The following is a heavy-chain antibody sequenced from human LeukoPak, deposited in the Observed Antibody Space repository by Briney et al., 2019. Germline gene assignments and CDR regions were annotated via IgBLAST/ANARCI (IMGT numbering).Heavy chain of an antibody. V-gene: IGHV1-46*01. D-gene: IGHD2-8*01. CDR1: GYTFTSYY. CDR3: ARDQTHCTNGVCYPYYYYGMDV. J-gene: IGHJ6*02. CDR2: INPSGGST. Sequence: ASVKVSCKASGYTFTSYYMRWVRQAPGQGLEWMGIINPSGGSTSYAQKFQGRVTMTRDTSTSTVYMELSSLRSEDTAVYYCARDQTHCTNGVCYPYYYYGMDVWGQGTTVTVSS.